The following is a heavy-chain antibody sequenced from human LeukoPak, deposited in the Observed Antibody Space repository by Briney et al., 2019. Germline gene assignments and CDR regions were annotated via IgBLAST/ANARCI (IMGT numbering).Heavy chain of an antibody. CDR1: GFTFSSFA. Sequence: PGGSLRLLCAASGFTFSSFAMHWVRQASGKGLEWVAVISYDGSNKYYAESVKGRFTISRDNSKNTLYLQMNSLRAEVTAVYYCARSLVGAFDYGGQGTLVTVSS. CDR3: ARSLVGAFDY. CDR2: ISYDGSNK. D-gene: IGHD1-26*01. V-gene: IGHV3-30*14. J-gene: IGHJ4*02.